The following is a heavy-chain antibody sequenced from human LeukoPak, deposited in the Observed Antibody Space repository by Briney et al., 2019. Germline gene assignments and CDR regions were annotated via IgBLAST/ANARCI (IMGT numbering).Heavy chain of an antibody. CDR1: GGSISSSNW. CDR2: IYYSGNT. J-gene: IGHJ4*02. CDR3: ARQTGSGLFILP. Sequence: SGTLSLTCAVSGGSISSSNWWSWVRQPPGKGLEWIGSIYYSGNTYYNASLKSQVSISIDTSKNQFSLRLTSVTAADTAVYYCARQTGSGLFILPGGQGTLVTVSS. D-gene: IGHD3/OR15-3a*01. V-gene: IGHV4-4*02.